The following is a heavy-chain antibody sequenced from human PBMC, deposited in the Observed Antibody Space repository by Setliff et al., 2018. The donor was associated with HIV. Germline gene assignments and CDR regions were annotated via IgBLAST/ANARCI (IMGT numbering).Heavy chain of an antibody. V-gene: IGHV4-31*03. CDR2: IYYSGST. D-gene: IGHD3-16*01. CDR1: GGSISSGGYY. Sequence: LSLTCTVSGGSISSGGYYWSWIRQHPGKGLEWIGYIYYSGSTYYNPSLESRVTISVDTSKNQFSLKLSSVTAADTAVYYCARSKKRGDYYYYYYYMDVWGKGTTVTVSS. J-gene: IGHJ6*03. CDR3: ARSKKRGDYYYYYYYMDV.